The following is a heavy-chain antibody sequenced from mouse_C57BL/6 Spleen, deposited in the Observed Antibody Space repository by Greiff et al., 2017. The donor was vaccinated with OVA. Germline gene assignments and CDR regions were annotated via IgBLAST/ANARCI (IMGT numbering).Heavy chain of an antibody. V-gene: IGHV1-82*01. CDR3: ARDSSDYFDY. D-gene: IGHD3-2*02. Sequence: VQLQQSGPEPVKPGASVKISCKASGYAFSSSWMNWVKQRPGKGLEWIGRIYPGDGDTNYNGKFKGKATLTADKSSSTAYMQLSSLTSEDSAVYFCARDSSDYFDYWGQGTTLTVSS. J-gene: IGHJ2*01. CDR2: IYPGDGDT. CDR1: GYAFSSSW.